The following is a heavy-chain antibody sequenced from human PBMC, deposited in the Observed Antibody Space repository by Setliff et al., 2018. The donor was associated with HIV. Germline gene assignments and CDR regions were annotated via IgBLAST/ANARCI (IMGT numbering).Heavy chain of an antibody. D-gene: IGHD3-10*01. CDR1: GDFISSSSYY. V-gene: IGHV4-39*07. CDR3: ARPGSSSYYYAMDV. Sequence: SETLSLTCTVSGDFISSSSYYWGWIRQPPGKGLEWIGSIYHSGSTYYNPSLKSRVTISVDTPKNQFSLRLRSVTAADTGVYYCARPGSSSYYYAMDVWGLGTTVTVSS. J-gene: IGHJ6*02. CDR2: IYHSGST.